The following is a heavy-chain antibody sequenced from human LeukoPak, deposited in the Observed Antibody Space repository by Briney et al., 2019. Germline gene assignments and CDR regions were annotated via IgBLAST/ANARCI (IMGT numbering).Heavy chain of an antibody. CDR1: GGSISSSSYY. D-gene: IGHD3-3*01. J-gene: IGHJ5*02. CDR2: IYYSGST. V-gene: IGHV4-39*07. CDR3: ARVGNPLVTVFAWFDP. Sequence: PSETLSLTCPVTGGSISSSSYYWGWIRQPPGKGREWIGSIYYSGSTYYNPSLKSRVTISVDTSKNQFSLKLSSVAAADTAVYYCARVGNPLVTVFAWFDPWGQGTLVTVSS.